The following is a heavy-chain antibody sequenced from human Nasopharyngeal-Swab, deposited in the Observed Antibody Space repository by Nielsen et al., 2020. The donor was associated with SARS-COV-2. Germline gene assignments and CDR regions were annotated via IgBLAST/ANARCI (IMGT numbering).Heavy chain of an antibody. J-gene: IGHJ4*02. CDR1: GSSISSGYY. CDR3: ARGGYSSGWVVY. Sequence: SETLSLTCTVSGSSISSGYYWGWLRQPPGKGLEWIGSIYHSGSTYYNPSLKSRVTISVDTSKNQFSLKLSSVTAADTAVYYCARGGYSSGWVVYWGQGTLVTVSS. V-gene: IGHV4-38-2*02. D-gene: IGHD6-19*01. CDR2: IYHSGST.